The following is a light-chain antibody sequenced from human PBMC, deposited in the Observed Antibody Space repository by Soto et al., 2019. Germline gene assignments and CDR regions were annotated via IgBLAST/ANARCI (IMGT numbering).Light chain of an antibody. CDR1: QGISNY. CDR3: QHRT. V-gene: IGKV1-17*03. CDR2: GAS. J-gene: IGKJ1*01. Sequence: DIQMTQSPSAMSASVGDRVTITCRASQGISNYLTWFQQKPGKVPKRLIYGASFLQSGVPSRFSGSGSGTNFTLTISSLQPEDFATYYCQHRTFGQGTKVDIK.